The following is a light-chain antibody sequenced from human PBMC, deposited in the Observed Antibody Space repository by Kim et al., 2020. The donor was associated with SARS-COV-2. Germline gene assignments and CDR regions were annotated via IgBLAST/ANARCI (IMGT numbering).Light chain of an antibody. CDR3: QQRSNWLT. Sequence: LSLAPGDTATLSCLASQSVSSSLAWYQPKPGQAPRLLIYDASNSATGIPARFSGSGSGTDFALTSSSLEPEDFAVYYCQQRSNWLTFGGGTKLEI. V-gene: IGKV3-11*01. J-gene: IGKJ4*01. CDR1: QSVSSS. CDR2: DAS.